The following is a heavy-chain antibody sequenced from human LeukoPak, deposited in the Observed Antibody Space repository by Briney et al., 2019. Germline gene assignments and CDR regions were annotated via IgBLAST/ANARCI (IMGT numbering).Heavy chain of an antibody. Sequence: PGGSLRLSCAASGFIFSTYAMNWVRQAPGKGLEWISGVSNSGVSTNYAASVKGRFTISRDNSKNMLYLQMNGLRAEDTAVYYCAKDWNPSHNWFGPWGQGTLVIVSS. J-gene: IGHJ5*02. V-gene: IGHV3-23*01. CDR3: AKDWNPSHNWFGP. CDR2: VSNSGVST. D-gene: IGHD1-1*01. CDR1: GFIFSTYA.